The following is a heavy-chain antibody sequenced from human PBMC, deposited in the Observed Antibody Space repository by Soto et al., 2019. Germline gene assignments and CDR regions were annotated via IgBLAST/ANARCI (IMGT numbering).Heavy chain of an antibody. CDR1: GGTFSSYT. J-gene: IGHJ4*02. CDR3: ARATYHDFWSGYTRGGFDY. V-gene: IGHV1-69*02. CDR2: IIPILGIA. D-gene: IGHD3-3*01. Sequence: QVQLVQSGAEVKKPGSSVKVSCKASGGTFSSYTISWVRQAPGQGLEWMGRIIPILGIANYAQKFQGRVTITADKSTSTAYMELSSLRSEDTAVYYCARATYHDFWSGYTRGGFDYWGQGTLVTVSS.